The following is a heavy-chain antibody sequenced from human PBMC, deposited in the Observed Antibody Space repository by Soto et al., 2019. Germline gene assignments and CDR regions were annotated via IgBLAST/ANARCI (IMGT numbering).Heavy chain of an antibody. CDR2: IKSKTDGGTT. CDR3: TTDLYSSGWYLIDY. J-gene: IGHJ4*02. CDR1: GFTFSNAW. V-gene: IGHV3-15*01. Sequence: VQLVESGGGLVKPGGSLRLSCAASGFTFSNAWMSWVRQAPGKGLEWVGRIKSKTDGGTTDYAAPVKGRFTIPRDDSKNTLYLQMNSLKTEDTAVYYCTTDLYSSGWYLIDYWGQGTLVTVSS. D-gene: IGHD6-19*01.